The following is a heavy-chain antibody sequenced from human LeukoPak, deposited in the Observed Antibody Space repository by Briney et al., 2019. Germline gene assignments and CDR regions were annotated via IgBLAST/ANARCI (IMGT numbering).Heavy chain of an antibody. J-gene: IGHJ4*02. CDR2: IERDGSEI. V-gene: IGHV3-7*03. D-gene: IGHD1-14*01. CDR1: GFAFSNYC. Sequence: GGSLRLSCATSGFAFSNYCMTWVRQAPGKGLECVANIERDGSEIYYVDSVRGRFTVSRDNARNSLFLQMNSLRAEDTAVYYCAARTRGPIDYWGQGTLVTVSS. CDR3: AARTRGPIDY.